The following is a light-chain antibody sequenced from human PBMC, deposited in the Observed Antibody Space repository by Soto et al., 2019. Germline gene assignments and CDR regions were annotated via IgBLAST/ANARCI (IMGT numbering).Light chain of an antibody. CDR3: QQYNSLYT. CDR1: QSISSW. V-gene: IGKV1-5*03. J-gene: IGKJ2*01. Sequence: DIQMTQSPSTLSASVGDRVTITCRASQSISSWLAWYQQKPGKAPKLLIYKASSLESGVPSRFSGSGSGTEFALTISSLQPDDFATSDCQQYNSLYTFGQRNKLEIK. CDR2: KAS.